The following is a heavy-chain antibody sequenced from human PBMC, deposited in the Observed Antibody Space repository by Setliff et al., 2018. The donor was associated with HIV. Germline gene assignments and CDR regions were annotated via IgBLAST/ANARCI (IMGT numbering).Heavy chain of an antibody. Sequence: GASVKVSCKASGYTFSDYYMHWVRQAPGQGLEWMGWINPNSGGTKSAQKFQGRVTMTWDTSISTYYMEVTRLKPDDTAVYYCARVRGHCTGGGCYSDYYGMDVWGQGTTVTVSS. J-gene: IGHJ6*02. CDR1: GYTFSDYY. CDR3: ARVRGHCTGGGCYSDYYGMDV. CDR2: INPNSGGT. D-gene: IGHD2-8*02. V-gene: IGHV1-2*02.